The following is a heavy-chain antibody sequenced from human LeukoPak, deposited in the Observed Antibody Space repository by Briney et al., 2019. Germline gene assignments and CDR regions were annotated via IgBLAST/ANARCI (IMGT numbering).Heavy chain of an antibody. J-gene: IGHJ3*02. Sequence: GGSLRLSCAASGFTFSSYWMHWVRQAPGKGLVLVSRINSDGSSTSYADSVKGRFTISRDNAKHTLYLQMNSLRAEDTAVYYCARVGGYPYSNAFDIWGQGTMVTVSS. CDR3: ARVGGYPYSNAFDI. D-gene: IGHD5-12*01. CDR2: INSDGSST. CDR1: GFTFSSYW. V-gene: IGHV3-74*01.